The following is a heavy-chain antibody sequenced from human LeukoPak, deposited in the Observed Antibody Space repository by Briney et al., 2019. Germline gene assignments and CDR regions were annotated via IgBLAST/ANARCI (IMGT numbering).Heavy chain of an antibody. J-gene: IGHJ4*02. CDR3: ARGGVEYYYDSSGYSGLDY. CDR2: MNPNSGNT. CDR1: GYTFTSYD. D-gene: IGHD3-22*01. Sequence: GASVKVSCKASGYTFTSYDINWVRQATGQGLEWMGWMNPNSGNTGYAQKLQGRVTMTTDTSTSTAYMELRSLRSDDTAVYYCARGGVEYYYDSSGYSGLDYWGQGTLVTVSS. V-gene: IGHV1-8*01.